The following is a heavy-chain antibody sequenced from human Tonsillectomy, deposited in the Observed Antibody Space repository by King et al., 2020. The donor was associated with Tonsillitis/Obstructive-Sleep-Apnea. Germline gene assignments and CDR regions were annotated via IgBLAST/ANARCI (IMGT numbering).Heavy chain of an antibody. D-gene: IGHD4-17*01. CDR3: ARGIMSTVLFPYYMDV. CDR2: INHSGST. Sequence: VQLQQWGAGLLKPSETLSLTCTVFGGSFSGYYWTWIRQPPGNGLEWIGEINHSGSTNYNPSLKSRVTIAVDTSKNQFSLKLNSVTAADTAVYYCARGIMSTVLFPYYMDVWGKGTTVTVSS. J-gene: IGHJ6*03. CDR1: GGSFSGYY. V-gene: IGHV4-34*01.